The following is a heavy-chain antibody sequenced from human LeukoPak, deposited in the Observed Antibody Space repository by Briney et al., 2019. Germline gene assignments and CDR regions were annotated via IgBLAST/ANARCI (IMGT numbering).Heavy chain of an antibody. CDR1: GYTFTGYY. CDR2: INPNSGGT. J-gene: IGHJ4*02. D-gene: IGHD2-2*02. V-gene: IGHV1-2*02. Sequence: ASVKVSCKASGYTFTGYYMHWVRQAPGQGLEWMGWINPNSGGTNYAQKFQGRVTMTRDTSISTAYMELSSLRSEDTAVYYCARDRAGYCSSTSCYKFDYWGQGTLVTVSS. CDR3: ARDRAGYCSSTSCYKFDY.